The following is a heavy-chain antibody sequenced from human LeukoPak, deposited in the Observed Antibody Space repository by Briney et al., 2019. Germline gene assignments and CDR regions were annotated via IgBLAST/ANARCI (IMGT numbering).Heavy chain of an antibody. CDR2: INPSGGST. Sequence: GASVKVSCKSSGYTFTSYYMHWVRQAPGQGLEWMGIINPSGGSTSYAQKFQGRVTMTRDTSTSTVYMELSSLRSEDTAVYYCARVFYDYVWGSCRSVFDYWGQGTLVTVSS. J-gene: IGHJ4*02. D-gene: IGHD3-16*02. V-gene: IGHV1-46*01. CDR3: ARVFYDYVWGSCRSVFDY. CDR1: GYTFTSYY.